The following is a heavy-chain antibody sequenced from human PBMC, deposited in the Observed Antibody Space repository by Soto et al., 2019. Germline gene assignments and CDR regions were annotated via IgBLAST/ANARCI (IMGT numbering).Heavy chain of an antibody. CDR2: MYYSGST. CDR3: AREYYYDSSGFDY. D-gene: IGHD3-22*01. CDR1: VVSISSGGYY. V-gene: IGHV4-31*03. J-gene: IGHJ4*02. Sequence: PSETLCLTCTVSVVSISSGGYYCTWVRQHPQKGLEWIGHMYYSGSTYYNPSLKSRVTVSVDTSKNQFSLKLSSVTAADTAVYYCAREYYYDSSGFDYWGQGTLVTVSS.